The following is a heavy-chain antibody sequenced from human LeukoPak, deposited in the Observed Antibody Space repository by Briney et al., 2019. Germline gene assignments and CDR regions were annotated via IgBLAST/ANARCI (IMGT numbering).Heavy chain of an antibody. D-gene: IGHD3-3*01. J-gene: IGHJ4*02. CDR1: GFTFSSYA. Sequence: GGSLRLSCAASGFTFSSYAMSWVRQAPGKGLEWVSAISGSAGSTYYADSVKARFTISRDNSKNTLYLQMNSLRAEDTAVYYSAKDGTTIFGVVIIGPEFDYWGQGTLVTVSS. CDR2: ISGSAGST. CDR3: AKDGTTIFGVVIIGPEFDY. V-gene: IGHV3-23*01.